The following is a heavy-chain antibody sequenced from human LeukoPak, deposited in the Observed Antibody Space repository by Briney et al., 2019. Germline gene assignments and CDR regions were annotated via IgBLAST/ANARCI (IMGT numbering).Heavy chain of an antibody. CDR3: ARSIQLWLTYGMDV. CDR1: GFTFSSYW. Sequence: GGALRLSCASSGFTFSSYWMHWVRQAPGKGLVWVSRINSDGSITSYADSVKGRFTISRVNAKNTLYAHMNSRRGADTAVYYCARSIQLWLTYGMDVWGQGTTVTVSS. V-gene: IGHV3-74*01. CDR2: INSDGSIT. D-gene: IGHD5-18*01. J-gene: IGHJ6*02.